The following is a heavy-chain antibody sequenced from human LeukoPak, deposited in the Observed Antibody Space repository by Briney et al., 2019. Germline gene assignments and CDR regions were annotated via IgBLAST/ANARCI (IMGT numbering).Heavy chain of an antibody. Sequence: SQTLSLTCAVSGGSISSGGYSWSWIRQPPGKGLEWIGYIYHSGSTYYNPSLKSRVTISVDRSKNQFSLKLSSVTAADTAVYYCARMVTTSKYYYYYYGMDVWGQGTTVTVSS. V-gene: IGHV4-30-2*01. CDR2: IYHSGST. D-gene: IGHD4-17*01. CDR3: ARMVTTSKYYYYYYGMDV. J-gene: IGHJ6*02. CDR1: GGSISSGGYS.